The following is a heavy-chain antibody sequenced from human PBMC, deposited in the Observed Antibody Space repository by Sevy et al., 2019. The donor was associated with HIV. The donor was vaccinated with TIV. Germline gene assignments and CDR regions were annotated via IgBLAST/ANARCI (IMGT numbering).Heavy chain of an antibody. V-gene: IGHV1-24*01. CDR3: ATTKDYYDSSGSPFDY. J-gene: IGHJ4*02. CDR1: GFTLSGLS. Sequence: ASVKVSCKVSGFTLSGLSMHWMRQAPGKGLQWMASFDPEDGETNFAQKFQGRATMTEDTSTDTAYMELNSLRSEDTAVYYCATTKDYYDSSGSPFDYWGQGTLVTVSS. CDR2: FDPEDGET. D-gene: IGHD3-22*01.